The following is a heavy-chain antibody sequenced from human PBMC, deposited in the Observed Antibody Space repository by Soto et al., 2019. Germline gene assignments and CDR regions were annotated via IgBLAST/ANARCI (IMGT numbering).Heavy chain of an antibody. V-gene: IGHV2-5*02. D-gene: IGHD6-13*01. Sequence: QITLKESGPTLVKPTQTLTLTCTFSGFSLSTSGVAVGWIRQPPGKALEWLALIYWDDDKRYSPSLKSRRTITKDTSKNQVVLTMTNMDPVDTATYYCAHASKQLVRYFQHWGQGTLVTVSS. CDR2: IYWDDDK. J-gene: IGHJ1*01. CDR1: GFSLSTSGVA. CDR3: AHASKQLVRYFQH.